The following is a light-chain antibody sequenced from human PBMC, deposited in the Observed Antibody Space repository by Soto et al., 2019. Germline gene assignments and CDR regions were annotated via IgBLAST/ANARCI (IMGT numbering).Light chain of an antibody. CDR2: DVN. Sequence: QSALTQPASVSGSPGQSITISCTGTSSDVGGYEYVSWYQQHPGKAPKFIIYDVNNRPSGVSNRFSGSKSGNTASLTISGLQAEDEADYYCSSYTSSSTVIFGGGTQLTVL. CDR1: SSDVGGYEY. CDR3: SSYTSSSTVI. J-gene: IGLJ2*01. V-gene: IGLV2-14*01.